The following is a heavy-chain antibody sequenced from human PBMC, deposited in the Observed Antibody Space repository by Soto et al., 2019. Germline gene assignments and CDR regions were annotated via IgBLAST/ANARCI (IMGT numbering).Heavy chain of an antibody. CDR1: GFSFGNYY. CDR2: IKQDGSET. J-gene: IGHJ4*02. D-gene: IGHD2-21*02. Sequence: VQLVESGGGLVQPGGSLRLSCAASGFSFGNYYMTWVRQAPGKGLEWVANIKQDGSETYYVDSVKGRFTISRDNAKNSLYLQMNSLTAEDTAVYYCAREVTPYYWGQGTLVTVSS. V-gene: IGHV3-7*01. CDR3: AREVTPYY.